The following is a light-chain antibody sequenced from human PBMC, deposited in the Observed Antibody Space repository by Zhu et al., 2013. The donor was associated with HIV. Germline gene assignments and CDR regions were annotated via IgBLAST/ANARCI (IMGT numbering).Light chain of an antibody. CDR2: DNG. Sequence: QSVLPQPPSVSAAPGQKVTISCSGSYSNIGENYVSWYQQVPGTAPKLLIYDNGERPSGIPDRFSGSKSGTSATLGITGLQTGDEADYYCGAWDAGLSVWLFGGGTKLTVL. CDR1: YSNIGENY. V-gene: IGLV1-51*01. CDR3: GAWDAGLSVWL. J-gene: IGLJ3*02.